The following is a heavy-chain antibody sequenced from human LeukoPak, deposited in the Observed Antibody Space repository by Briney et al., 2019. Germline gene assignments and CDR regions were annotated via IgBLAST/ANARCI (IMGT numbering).Heavy chain of an antibody. Sequence: PSETLSLTCTVSDGSLSSYYWTWIRQPPGKGLEWIGSVSYSGSTDYDTSLTSRVTISLHTSNNQFSLNLRSVTAADTAVYYCARKFGTGWFFDYWGRGTLVTVSS. CDR3: ARKFGTGWFFDY. CDR1: DGSLSSYY. V-gene: IGHV4-59*01. D-gene: IGHD6-19*01. J-gene: IGHJ4*02. CDR2: VSYSGST.